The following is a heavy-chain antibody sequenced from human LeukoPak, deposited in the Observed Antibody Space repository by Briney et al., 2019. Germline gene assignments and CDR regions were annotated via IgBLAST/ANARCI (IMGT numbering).Heavy chain of an antibody. Sequence: PGRCLRLSCAASGFTFSHYGFHWVRQAPGKGLEWVAVIWSDGTNQFYADSVKGRFTISRDYSQKTVYLEMHSLRTEDTALYYCEKDAQRGFDYSNSLEYWGPGTLVTVSS. CDR2: IWSDGTNQ. J-gene: IGHJ4*01. CDR3: EKDAQRGFDYSNSLEY. V-gene: IGHV3-33*06. CDR1: GFTFSHYG. D-gene: IGHD4-11*01.